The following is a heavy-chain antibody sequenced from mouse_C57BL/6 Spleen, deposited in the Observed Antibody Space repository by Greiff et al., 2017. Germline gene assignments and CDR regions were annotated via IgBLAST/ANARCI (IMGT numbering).Heavy chain of an antibody. D-gene: IGHD2-4*01. CDR2: IHPNSGST. CDR1: GYTFTSYW. CDR3: ARCLYYYDGYFDY. Sequence: VKLQQPGAELVKPGASVKLSCKASGYTFTSYWMHWVKQRPGQGLEWIGMIHPNSGSTNYNEKFKSKATLTVDKSSSTAYMQLSSLTSEDSAVYYCARCLYYYDGYFDYWGQGTTLTVSA. J-gene: IGHJ2*01. V-gene: IGHV1-64*01.